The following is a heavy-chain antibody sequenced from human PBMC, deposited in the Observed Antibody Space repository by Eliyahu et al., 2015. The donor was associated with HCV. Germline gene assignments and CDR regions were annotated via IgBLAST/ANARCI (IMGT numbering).Heavy chain of an antibody. CDR2: IKSKTDGGAT. CDR3: TTPMVRGVIPVWFDP. V-gene: IGHV3-15*01. Sequence: EVQLVESGGGLVKPGGSLRLSCAASGFXFSNAWMSWVRQAPGKGLEWVGRIKSKTDGGATDYAAPVKGRFTISRDDSKNTLYLQMNSLKTEDTAVYYCTTPMVRGVIPVWFDPWGQGTLVTVSS. D-gene: IGHD3-10*01. CDR1: GFXFSNAW. J-gene: IGHJ5*02.